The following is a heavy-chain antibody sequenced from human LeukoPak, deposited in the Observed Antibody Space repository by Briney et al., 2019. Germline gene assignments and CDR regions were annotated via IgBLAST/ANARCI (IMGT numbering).Heavy chain of an antibody. V-gene: IGHV4-38-2*01. J-gene: IGHJ4*02. D-gene: IGHD3-3*01. CDR3: ARGDFWSGYRIIDY. CDR1: DFSISSGSW. Sequence: SETLSLTCAVSDFSISSGSWWGWIRRPPGNGLEWIGSINRSGGTYYNPSLKSRVAISVDTSKNQFSLKLSSVTAADTAVYYCARGDFWSGYRIIDYWGQGTLVTVSS. CDR2: INRSGGT.